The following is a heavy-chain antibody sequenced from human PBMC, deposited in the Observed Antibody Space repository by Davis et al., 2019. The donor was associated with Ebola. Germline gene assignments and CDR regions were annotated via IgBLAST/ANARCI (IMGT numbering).Heavy chain of an antibody. CDR2: IWYDGSNK. Sequence: GESLKISCAASGFTFSSYGMHWVRQAPGKGLEWVAVIWYDGSNKYYADSVKGRFTISRDNSKNTLYLQMNSLRAEDTAVYYCARDRAIAAAGEGYYYYYYYGMDVWGQGTTVTVSS. V-gene: IGHV3-33*01. CDR1: GFTFSSYG. J-gene: IGHJ6*02. D-gene: IGHD6-13*01. CDR3: ARDRAIAAAGEGYYYYYYYGMDV.